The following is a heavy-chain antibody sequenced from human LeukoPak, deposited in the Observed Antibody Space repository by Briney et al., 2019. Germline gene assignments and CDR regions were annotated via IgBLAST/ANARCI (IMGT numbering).Heavy chain of an antibody. J-gene: IGHJ4*02. CDR2: INDDGISA. Sequence: GGSLRLSCAASGFTLGNYWMHWVRQAPGKGLVWVARINDDGISASCADSVKGRFTISRDNAVNTVYLQMNSLRAEDTAVYYCAKDRPPSDYWGQGTLVTVSS. CDR1: GFTLGNYW. V-gene: IGHV3-74*01. CDR3: AKDRPPSDY.